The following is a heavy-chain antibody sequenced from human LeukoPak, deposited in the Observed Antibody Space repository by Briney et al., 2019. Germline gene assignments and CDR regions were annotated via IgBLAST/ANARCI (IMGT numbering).Heavy chain of an antibody. CDR3: TRGSYGDYEY. CDR2: ISGSGGST. CDR1: GFTFSSYA. D-gene: IGHD4-17*01. Sequence: GGSLRLSCAASGFTFSSYAMSWVRQAPGKGLEWVSFISGSGGSTYYADSVKGRFTISRDNAQNSLYLQMNSLRAEDTAVYYCTRGSYGDYEYWGQGTLVTVSS. J-gene: IGHJ4*02. V-gene: IGHV3-23*01.